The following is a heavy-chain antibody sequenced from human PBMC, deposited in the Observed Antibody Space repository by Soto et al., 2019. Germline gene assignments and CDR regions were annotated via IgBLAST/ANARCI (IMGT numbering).Heavy chain of an antibody. D-gene: IGHD5-18*01. CDR3: ARYSYGNYYYYGMDV. Sequence: GGSLRLSCAASGFTFSSYSMNWVRQAPGKGLEWVSSISSSSSYIYYADSVKGRFTISRDNAKNSLYLQMNSLRAEDTAVYYCARYSYGNYYYYGMDVWGQGTTVTVSS. V-gene: IGHV3-21*01. CDR1: GFTFSSYS. J-gene: IGHJ6*02. CDR2: ISSSSSYI.